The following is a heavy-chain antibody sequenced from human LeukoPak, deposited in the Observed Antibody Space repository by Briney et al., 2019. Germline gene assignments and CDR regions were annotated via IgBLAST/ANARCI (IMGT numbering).Heavy chain of an antibody. D-gene: IGHD3-10*01. CDR3: ARDGSGTRYYYMDV. CDR1: GFTFSSYG. CDR2: IWYDGSNK. Sequence: PGRSLRLSCAASGFTFSSYGMHWVRQAPGKGLEWVAVIWYDGSNKYYADSVKGRFTISRDNSKNTLYLRMNSLRAEDTAAYYCARDGSGTRYYYMDVWGKGTTVTVSS. V-gene: IGHV3-33*01. J-gene: IGHJ6*03.